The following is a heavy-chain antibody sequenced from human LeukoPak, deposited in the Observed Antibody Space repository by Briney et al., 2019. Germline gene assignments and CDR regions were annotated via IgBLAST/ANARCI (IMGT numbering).Heavy chain of an antibody. Sequence: ASVKVSYKASGYTFTSYAMHWVRQAPGQRLEWMGWINAGNGNTKYSQKFQGRVTITRDTSASTAYMELSSLRSEDTAVYYCARDADYDILTGYRVANAFDIWGQGTMVTVSS. J-gene: IGHJ3*02. D-gene: IGHD3-9*01. V-gene: IGHV1-3*01. CDR1: GYTFTSYA. CDR2: INAGNGNT. CDR3: ARDADYDILTGYRVANAFDI.